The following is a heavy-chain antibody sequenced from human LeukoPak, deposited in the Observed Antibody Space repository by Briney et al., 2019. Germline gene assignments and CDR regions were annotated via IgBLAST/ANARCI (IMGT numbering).Heavy chain of an antibody. Sequence: ASVKVSCKASGYTFTSYDINWVRRAPGQGLEWMASMNPNNGNTAYARKFQGRVTMTRDTSIGTAYLELSALRSEDTAVYYCARLHWESGGIYFYYYMDVWGKGTTVTVSS. CDR1: GYTFTSYD. CDR3: ARLHWESGGIYFYYYMDV. D-gene: IGHD3-16*01. V-gene: IGHV1-8*01. CDR2: MNPNNGNT. J-gene: IGHJ6*03.